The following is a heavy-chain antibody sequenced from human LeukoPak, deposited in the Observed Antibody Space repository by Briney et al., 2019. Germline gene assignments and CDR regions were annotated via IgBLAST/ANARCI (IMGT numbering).Heavy chain of an antibody. CDR2: ISSSNSYI. J-gene: IGHJ5*02. V-gene: IGHV3-21*01. CDR1: GFTFSSYA. D-gene: IGHD6-6*01. Sequence: GGSLRLSCAASGFTFSSYAMHWVRQAPGKGLEWVSSISSSNSYIYYADSVKGRFTISRDNAKNSLYLQMNSLRAEDTAVYYCARDPYSSSSGWFDPWGQGTLVTVSS. CDR3: ARDPYSSSSGWFDP.